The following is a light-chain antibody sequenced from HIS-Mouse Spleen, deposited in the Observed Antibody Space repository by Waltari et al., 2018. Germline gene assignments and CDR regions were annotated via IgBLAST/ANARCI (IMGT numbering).Light chain of an antibody. CDR3: CSYAGSSPLEV. J-gene: IGLJ3*02. CDR2: EGS. Sequence: QSALTQSASVSGSPGQSITISCTGTSSDVGSYNLVSWYQQHPGKAPKLMIYEGSKRPSGVSNRFSGSKSGNTASLTISGLQAEDEADYYCCSYAGSSPLEVFGGGTKLTVL. CDR1: SSDVGSYNL. V-gene: IGLV2-23*01.